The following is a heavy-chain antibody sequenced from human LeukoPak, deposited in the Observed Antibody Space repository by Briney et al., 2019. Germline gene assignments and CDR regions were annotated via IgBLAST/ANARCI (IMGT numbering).Heavy chain of an antibody. CDR1: GGSISSYY. J-gene: IGHJ5*02. Sequence: SETLSLTCTVSGGSISSYYWSWIRQPPGKGLEWIGYIYHSGSTYYNPSLKSRVTISVDRSKNQFSLKLSSVTAAATAVYYCAREYCSGGSCYWFDPWGQGTLVTVSS. CDR3: AREYCSGGSCYWFDP. CDR2: IYHSGST. V-gene: IGHV4-59*12. D-gene: IGHD2-15*01.